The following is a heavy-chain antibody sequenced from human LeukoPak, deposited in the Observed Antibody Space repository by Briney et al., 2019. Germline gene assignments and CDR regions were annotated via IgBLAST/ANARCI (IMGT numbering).Heavy chain of an antibody. D-gene: IGHD2/OR15-2a*01. CDR1: VDSISNYY. Sequence: SETLSLTCTVSVDSISNYYWNWIRQPAGKGLEWIGRIYTSGSTDYNPSLRSRVTMSIDTSKNQFSLRLSSVIAADTAVYYCATLRTWHFDYWGPGTLVSVSS. CDR3: ATLRTWHFDY. CDR2: IYTSGST. J-gene: IGHJ4*02. V-gene: IGHV4-4*07.